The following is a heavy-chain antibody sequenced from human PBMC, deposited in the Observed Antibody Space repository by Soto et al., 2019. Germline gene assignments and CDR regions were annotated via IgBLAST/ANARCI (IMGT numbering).Heavy chain of an antibody. CDR1: GFSFSDSY. CDR2: ISGSGHDT. CDR3: PRNTRVPDY. J-gene: IGHJ4*02. V-gene: IGHV3-11*05. D-gene: IGHD2-15*01. Sequence: QVQLVESGGDLVKPGGSLRLSCVVSGFSFSDSYMSWIRRAPGKGLESISYISGSGHDTNYADSVKGRFTISRDNAKNPLYLQMSSRRAEDAAVYYCPRNTRVPDYWGQGTLVTVSS.